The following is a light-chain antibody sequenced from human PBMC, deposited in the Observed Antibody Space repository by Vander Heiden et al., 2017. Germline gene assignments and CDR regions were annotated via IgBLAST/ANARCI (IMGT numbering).Light chain of an antibody. V-gene: IGKV2-28*01. CDR3: MQALQTPWT. CDR1: QSLLHSNGYNY. CDR2: LGS. J-gene: IGKJ2*02. Sequence: DIVMTQSPLSLPVTPGEPASISCRSSQSLLHSNGYNYLDWYLQKTGQSPQLLIYLGSNRASGVPDRFSGSGPGTDFTLKISRVEAEDVGVYYCMQALQTPWTFGQGTKLEIK.